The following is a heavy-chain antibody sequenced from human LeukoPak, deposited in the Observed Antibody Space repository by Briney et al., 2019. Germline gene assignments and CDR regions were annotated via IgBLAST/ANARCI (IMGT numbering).Heavy chain of an antibody. CDR1: GFIFSSYW. CDR2: IKQDGSDK. CDR3: ARVWVTTRLDF. J-gene: IGHJ4*02. Sequence: GGSLRLSCAASGFIFSSYWMTWVRQAPGKGLKWVANIKQDGSDKQYVDSVKGRFTISRDNAKNSLYLQMNSLRAEDTAVYYCARVWVTTRLDFWGQGTLVTASS. V-gene: IGHV3-7*03. D-gene: IGHD4-17*01.